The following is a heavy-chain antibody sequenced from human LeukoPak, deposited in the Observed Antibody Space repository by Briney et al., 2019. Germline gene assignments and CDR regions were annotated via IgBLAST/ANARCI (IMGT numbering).Heavy chain of an antibody. Sequence: GESLKISCKGSGYSFTNYWIAWVRQMPGKGLEWMGIIYPDDSDIRYSPSFQGQDTFSVDKSISTAFLHWSSLKASDSAIYYCARRGIRDGYNYADSWGQGTLVTVSS. CDR3: ARRGIRDGYNYADS. CDR2: IYPDDSDI. CDR1: GYSFTNYW. D-gene: IGHD5-24*01. V-gene: IGHV5-51*01. J-gene: IGHJ4*02.